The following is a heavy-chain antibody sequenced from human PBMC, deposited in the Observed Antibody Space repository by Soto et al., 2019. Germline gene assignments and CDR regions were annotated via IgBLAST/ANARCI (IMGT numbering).Heavy chain of an antibody. Sequence: GGSLRLSCAASGFTFNTYAMSWVRQAPGKGLEWVSGISGSGGYTYYADSVKGRFTISRDNSKNTVYLQMSGLRADDTAVYYCAKDRLPDGWDYYFYGMDVWGQGTTVTVSS. D-gene: IGHD1-26*01. V-gene: IGHV3-23*01. CDR1: GFTFNTYA. J-gene: IGHJ6*02. CDR2: ISGSGGYT. CDR3: AKDRLPDGWDYYFYGMDV.